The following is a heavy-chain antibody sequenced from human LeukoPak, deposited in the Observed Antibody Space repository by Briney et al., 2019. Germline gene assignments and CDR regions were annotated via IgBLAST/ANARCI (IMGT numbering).Heavy chain of an antibody. D-gene: IGHD1-26*01. J-gene: IGHJ4*02. CDR1: GFTFSSYG. CDR2: ISSSSSTI. V-gene: IGHV3-48*01. Sequence: GGSLRLSCAASGFTFSSYGMGWVRQAPGKGLEWVSYISSSSSTIYYAASVKGRFTISRDNAKNSLYLQMNSLRAEDTAVYYCAKDTYSTSPYYFDYWGQGTLVTVSS. CDR3: AKDTYSTSPYYFDY.